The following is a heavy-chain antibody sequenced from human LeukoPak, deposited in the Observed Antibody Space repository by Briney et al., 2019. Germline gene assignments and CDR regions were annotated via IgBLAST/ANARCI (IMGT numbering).Heavy chain of an antibody. CDR2: IIPIFGTA. CDR1: GGTFSSYA. J-gene: IGHJ4*02. Sequence: GASVKVSCKASGGTFSSYAISWVRQAPGQGLEWMGGIIPIFGTANYAQKFQGRVTITADESTSTAYMELGSLRSEDTAVYYCARDDPRVTGTSGLHYWGQGTLVTVSS. CDR3: ARDDPRVTGTSGLHY. V-gene: IGHV1-69*13. D-gene: IGHD1-7*01.